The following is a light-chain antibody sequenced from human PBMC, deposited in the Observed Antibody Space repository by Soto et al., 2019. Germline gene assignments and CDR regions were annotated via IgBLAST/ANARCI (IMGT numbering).Light chain of an antibody. CDR2: RNN. CDR3: AAWDDSLSAYYV. Sequence: QSALTQPPSASGTPGQRVTIPCSGSSSNIGSNYVYWYQQLPGTAPKLLIYRNNQRPSGVPDRFSGSKSGTSASLAISGLRSEDEADYYCAAWDDSLSAYYVFGTGTKVTVL. V-gene: IGLV1-47*01. CDR1: SSNIGSNY. J-gene: IGLJ1*01.